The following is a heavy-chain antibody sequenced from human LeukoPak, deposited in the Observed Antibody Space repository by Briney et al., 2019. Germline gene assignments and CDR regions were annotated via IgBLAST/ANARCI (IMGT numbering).Heavy chain of an antibody. CDR3: ARSGGFVVVVVAARRGAFDI. Sequence: SETLSLTCTVSGGSISSYYWSWIRQPPGKGLEWIGYIYYSGSTNYNPSLKSRVTISVDTSKNQFSLKLSSVTAADTAVYYCARSGGFVVVVVAARRGAFDIWGQGTMVTVSS. D-gene: IGHD2-15*01. J-gene: IGHJ3*02. CDR2: IYYSGST. CDR1: GGSISSYY. V-gene: IGHV4-59*01.